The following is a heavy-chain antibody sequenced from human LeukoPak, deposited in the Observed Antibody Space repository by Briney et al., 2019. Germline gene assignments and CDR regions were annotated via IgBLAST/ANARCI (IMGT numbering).Heavy chain of an antibody. V-gene: IGHV4-38-2*02. CDR3: ARDLGIAARPDY. J-gene: IGHJ4*02. Sequence: KPSETLSLTCTVSGYSISSGYYWGWIRPPPGKGLEWIGSIYHSGSTYYNPSLKSRVTISVDTSKNQFSLKLSSVTAAATAVYYCARDLGIAARPDYWGQGTLVTVSS. CDR2: IYHSGST. CDR1: GYSISSGYY. D-gene: IGHD6-6*01.